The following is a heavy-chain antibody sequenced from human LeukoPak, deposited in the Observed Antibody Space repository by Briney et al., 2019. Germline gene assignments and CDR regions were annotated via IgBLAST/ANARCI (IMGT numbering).Heavy chain of an antibody. Sequence: GGSLRLSCAASGFTFSSYSMNWVRQAPGKGLEWVSSISSSSSYIYYADSVKGRFTISRGNAKNSLYLQMNSLRAEDTAVYYCARDRITMVRGVIYYYYMDVWGKGTTVTVSS. CDR2: ISSSSSYI. CDR1: GFTFSSYS. J-gene: IGHJ6*03. CDR3: ARDRITMVRGVIYYYYMDV. D-gene: IGHD3-10*01. V-gene: IGHV3-21*01.